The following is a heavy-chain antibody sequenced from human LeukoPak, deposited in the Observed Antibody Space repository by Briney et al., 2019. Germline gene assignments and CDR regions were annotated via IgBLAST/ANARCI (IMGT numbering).Heavy chain of an antibody. CDR2: ISWNSGSI. CDR3: AKSRSVAGHGGDAFDI. CDR1: GFTFDDYA. D-gene: IGHD6-19*01. Sequence: AGGSLRLSCAASGFTFDDYAMHWVRQAPGKGLEWVSGISWNSGSIGYADSVKGRFTISRDNAKNSLYLQMNSLRAEDMALYYCAKSRSVAGHGGDAFDIWGQGQWSPSLQ. V-gene: IGHV3-9*03. J-gene: IGHJ3*02.